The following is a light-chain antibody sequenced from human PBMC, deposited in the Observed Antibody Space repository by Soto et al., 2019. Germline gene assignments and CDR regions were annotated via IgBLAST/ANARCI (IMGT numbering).Light chain of an antibody. V-gene: IGLV2-14*01. CDR1: SSDVGAYKY. Sequence: QSALTQPRSVSGSPGQSVTISCTGTSSDVGAYKYVSWYQQHPGKAPKLMIYEVSNRPSGVSNRFSGSKSGNTASLTISGLQAEDEADYYCSSYTSSSTHVVFGGGTKVTVL. CDR3: SSYTSSSTHVV. CDR2: EVS. J-gene: IGLJ2*01.